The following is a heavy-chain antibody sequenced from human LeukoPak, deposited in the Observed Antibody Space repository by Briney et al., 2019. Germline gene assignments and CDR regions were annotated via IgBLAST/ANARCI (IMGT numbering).Heavy chain of an antibody. Sequence: GGSLRLSCAASGFTFSSYSMNWVRQAPGKGLEWVSYISSSSSTIYYADSVKGRFTISRDNAKNSLYLQMNSLRAEDTAVYYCAREATTVVTPPDYWGQGTLVTVSS. D-gene: IGHD4-23*01. CDR2: ISSSSSTI. V-gene: IGHV3-48*01. CDR3: AREATTVVTPPDY. CDR1: GFTFSSYS. J-gene: IGHJ4*02.